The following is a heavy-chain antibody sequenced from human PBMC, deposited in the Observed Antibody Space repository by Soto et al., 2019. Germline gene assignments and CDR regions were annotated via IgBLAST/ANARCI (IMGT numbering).Heavy chain of an antibody. Sequence: QVQLVQSGAEEKKPGASVKVSCKASGYTFTSYAMHWVRQAPGQRLEWMGWINAGNGNTNYSQKFQGRVTITRDTSDSTAYMELSTLRSEDTAVYYCARDPSYYGMDVWGQGTTVTVSS. CDR2: INAGNGNT. V-gene: IGHV1-3*05. J-gene: IGHJ6*02. CDR1: GYTFTSYA. CDR3: ARDPSYYGMDV.